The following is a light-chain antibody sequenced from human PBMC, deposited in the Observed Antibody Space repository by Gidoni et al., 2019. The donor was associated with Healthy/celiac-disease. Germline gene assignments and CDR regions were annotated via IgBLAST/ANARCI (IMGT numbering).Light chain of an antibody. CDR3: SSDAGSNNVV. CDR1: RSDVGGYNY. Sequence: SALTPPPSASASPGQSVTISCTGTRSDVGGYNYVSWYQQHPGKAPTLMIYEVSKRPSGVPDRFAGTKAGNTASLTVSGQEAEDEADYYCSSDAGSNNVVFGGGTKLTVL. CDR2: EVS. V-gene: IGLV2-8*01. J-gene: IGLJ2*01.